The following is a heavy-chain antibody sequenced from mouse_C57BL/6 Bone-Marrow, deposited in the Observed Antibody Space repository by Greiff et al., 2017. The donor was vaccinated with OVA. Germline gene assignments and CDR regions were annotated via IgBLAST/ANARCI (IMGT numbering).Heavy chain of an antibody. CDR1: GFTFSSYA. Sequence: DVMLVESGGGLVKPGGSLKLSCAASGFTFSSYAMSWVRQTPEKRLEWVATISDGGSYTYYPDNVKGRFTISRDNAKNNLYLQMSHLKSEDTAMYYCARITTVYFDYWGQGTTLTVSS. CDR3: ARITTVYFDY. J-gene: IGHJ2*01. D-gene: IGHD1-1*01. CDR2: ISDGGSYT. V-gene: IGHV5-4*03.